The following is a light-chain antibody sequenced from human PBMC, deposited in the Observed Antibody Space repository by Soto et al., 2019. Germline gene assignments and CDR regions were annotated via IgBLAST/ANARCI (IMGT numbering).Light chain of an antibody. V-gene: IGKV1-33*01. CDR2: DAS. J-gene: IGKJ3*01. CDR1: QDISNY. CDR3: QQYDNLLGDT. Sequence: DIQMTQSPSSLSASVGDRVTITCQASQDISNYLNWYQQKPGKAPKLLIYDASNLETGVPSRFSGSGSGTDFTFTISSLQPEEIATYYCQQYDNLLGDTFGPGTKVDIK.